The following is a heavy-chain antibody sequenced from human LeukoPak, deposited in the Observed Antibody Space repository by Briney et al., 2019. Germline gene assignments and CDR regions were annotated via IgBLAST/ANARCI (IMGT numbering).Heavy chain of an antibody. CDR1: GFTFSSSA. J-gene: IGHJ4*02. D-gene: IGHD4-23*01. CDR3: ARGWLAETTVVTPYNY. V-gene: IGHV3-23*01. CDR2: ISNNGGYT. Sequence: GGSLRLSCAASGFTFSSSAMSWVRQAPGKGLEWVSAISNNGGYTYYADSVQGRFTISRDNSKSTLCLQMNSLRAEDTAVYYCARGWLAETTVVTPYNYWGQGTLVTVSS.